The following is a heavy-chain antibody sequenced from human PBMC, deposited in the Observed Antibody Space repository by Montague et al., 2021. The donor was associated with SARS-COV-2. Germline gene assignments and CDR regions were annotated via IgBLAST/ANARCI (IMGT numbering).Heavy chain of an antibody. D-gene: IGHD2-15*01. Sequence: SETLSLTCDVYGGSSSSYWGWIRQPPGRGLEWVGQISHGGGTNYNPSLKSRVTISVDTSKNQVSLKLSSVTAADTAVYYCASHCGGGRCYFGMDVWGQGTTVTVPS. CDR2: ISHGGGT. J-gene: IGHJ6*02. CDR3: ASHCGGGRCYFGMDV. V-gene: IGHV4-34*01. CDR1: GGSSSSY.